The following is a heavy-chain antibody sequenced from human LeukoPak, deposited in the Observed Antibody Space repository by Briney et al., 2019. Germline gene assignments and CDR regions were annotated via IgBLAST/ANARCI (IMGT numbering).Heavy chain of an antibody. D-gene: IGHD3-3*01. CDR2: IYYGGST. CDR3: ARHFWRATAFDP. CDR1: GGSISSSSYY. V-gene: IGHV4-39*01. J-gene: IGHJ5*02. Sequence: SETLSLTCTVSGGSISSSSYYWGWIRRPPGKGLEWIGSIYYGGSTYYNPSLKSRVTISVDTSKNQFSLKLSSVTAADTAVYYCARHFWRATAFDPWGQGTLVTVSS.